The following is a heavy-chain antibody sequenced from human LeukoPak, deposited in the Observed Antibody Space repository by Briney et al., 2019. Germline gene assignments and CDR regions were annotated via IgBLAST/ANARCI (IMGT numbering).Heavy chain of an antibody. CDR3: ATVDTAMERGLDY. D-gene: IGHD5-18*01. V-gene: IGHV1-2*02. CDR2: INPNSGGT. CDR1: GYTFIGYY. Sequence: ASVNVSCKASGYTFIGYYMHWVRQAPGQGLEWMGWINPNSGGTNYAQKFQGRVTMTRDTSISTAYMELSRLRSDDTAVYYCATVDTAMERGLDYWGQGTLVTVSS. J-gene: IGHJ4*02.